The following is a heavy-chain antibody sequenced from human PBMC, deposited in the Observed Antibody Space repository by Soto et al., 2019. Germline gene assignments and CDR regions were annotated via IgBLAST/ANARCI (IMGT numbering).Heavy chain of an antibody. V-gene: IGHV3-21*01. CDR2: ISSSSSYI. CDR3: ARVMDSGWEDDADYYYYYGMDV. J-gene: IGHJ6*02. Sequence: GSLRLSCAASGFTFSSYSMNWVRQAPGKGLEWVSSISSSSSYIYYADSVKGRFTISRDNAKNSLYLQMNSLRAEDTAVYYCARVMDSGWEDDADYYYYYGMDVWGQGTTVTVSS. D-gene: IGHD6-19*01. CDR1: GFTFSSYS.